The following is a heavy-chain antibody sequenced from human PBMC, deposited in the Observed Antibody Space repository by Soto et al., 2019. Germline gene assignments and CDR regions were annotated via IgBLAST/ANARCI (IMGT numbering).Heavy chain of an antibody. V-gene: IGHV1-18*04. Sequence: GASVKVSCKASGYTFTSYGISWVRQAPGQGLEWMGWFTAYNGNTNYAQKLQGRVTMTTDTSTSTAYLELRRLRSDHSAVYYCARGIARGRNDFSNGSPPPNWFDPWGQGILVTVSS. J-gene: IGHJ5*02. CDR3: ARGIARGRNDFSNGSPPPNWFDP. CDR1: GYTFTSYG. CDR2: FTAYNGNT. D-gene: IGHD3-3*01.